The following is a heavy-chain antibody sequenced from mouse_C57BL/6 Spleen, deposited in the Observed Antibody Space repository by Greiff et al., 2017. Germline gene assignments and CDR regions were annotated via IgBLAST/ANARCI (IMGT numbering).Heavy chain of an antibody. J-gene: IGHJ2*01. CDR2: IWSGGST. CDR3: ARNSYLTVVFDY. Sequence: QVQLKQSGPGLVQPSQSLSITCTVSGFSLTSYGVHWVRQSPGKGLEWLGVIWSGGSTDYNADFISRMSISKDNSKSQVFFQMNRLQADATAIYYCARNSYLTVVFDYWGQGTTLTVSS. CDR1: GFSLTSYG. V-gene: IGHV2-2*01. D-gene: IGHD1-1*01.